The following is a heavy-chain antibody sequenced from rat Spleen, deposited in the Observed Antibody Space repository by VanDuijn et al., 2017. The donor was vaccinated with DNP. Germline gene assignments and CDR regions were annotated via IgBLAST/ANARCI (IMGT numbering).Heavy chain of an antibody. CDR2: ISTGGGTL. D-gene: IGHD1-11*01. CDR3: ATDQGTVTAPFVS. J-gene: IGHJ2*01. CDR1: GFNFNDYW. Sequence: EVKLVESGGGLVQPGRSLKLSCAASGFNFNDYWMGWVRQAPKKGLEWVATISTGGGTLYYRDSVKGRFTISRDDAKSTLYLQMDSLRSEDTATYYWATDQGTVTAPFVSWGPGVMVTVYS. V-gene: IGHV5-25*01.